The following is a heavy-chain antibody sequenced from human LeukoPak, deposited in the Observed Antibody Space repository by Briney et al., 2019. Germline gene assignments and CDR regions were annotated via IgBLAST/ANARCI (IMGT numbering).Heavy chain of an antibody. CDR3: ARGVWYQPLNCYYYYMDV. J-gene: IGHJ6*03. CDR1: GGSFSGYY. D-gene: IGHD2-15*01. Sequence: SETLSLTCAVYGGSFSGYYWSWIRLPPGKGLEWVGEINHSGSTNYNPSLKSRVTISVDTSKNQFSLKLSSVTAADTAVYYCARGVWYQPLNCYYYYMDVWGKGTTVTISS. CDR2: INHSGST. V-gene: IGHV4-34*01.